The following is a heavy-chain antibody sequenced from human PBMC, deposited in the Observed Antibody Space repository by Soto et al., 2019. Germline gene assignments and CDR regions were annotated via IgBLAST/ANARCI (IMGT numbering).Heavy chain of an antibody. J-gene: IGHJ4*02. CDR3: GKASSSNSWSPIDY. Sequence: SLRLSCVASWFTFDDYAMHWVRQIPGKGLQWVSGISWSTSSIGYGASLRGRFLISRDNANNSLYLQMNDLRPEDTALYYCGKASSSNSWSPIDYWGQGTMVTVSS. CDR1: WFTFDDYA. D-gene: IGHD3-3*01. V-gene: IGHV3-9*01. CDR2: ISWSTSSI.